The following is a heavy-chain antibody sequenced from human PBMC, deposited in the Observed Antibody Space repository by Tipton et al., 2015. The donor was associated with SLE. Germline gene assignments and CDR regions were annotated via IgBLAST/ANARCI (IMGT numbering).Heavy chain of an antibody. CDR3: ARHFYNIGWNHFDN. V-gene: IGHV4-39*01. CDR2: IHHSGSI. D-gene: IGHD6-19*01. CDR1: GDSISSTNYY. J-gene: IGHJ4*02. Sequence: TLSLTCTVSGDSISSTNYYWGWIRQPPGKGLEWIANIHHSGSINYNPSHRSQVTMSMDTSQNQFSLKLSSVTAADTAVYYCARHFYNIGWNHFDNWGPGTLVTASS.